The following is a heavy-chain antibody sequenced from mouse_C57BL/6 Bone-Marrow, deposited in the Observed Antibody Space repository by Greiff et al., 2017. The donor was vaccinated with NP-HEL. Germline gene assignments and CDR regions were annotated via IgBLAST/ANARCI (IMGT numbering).Heavy chain of an antibody. D-gene: IGHD1-1*01. CDR2: IRSKSSNYPT. J-gene: IGHJ4*01. CDR3: VRNYSGSSYAMDY. V-gene: IGHV10-3*01. CDR1: GFTFNPYA. Sequence: EVKLVESGGGLVQPKGSLKLSCAASGFTFNPYAMPWVRQAPGTGLEWVARIRSKSSNYPTYYPDSVKDRLPFSRYYPQSMLYLQMNNLKTEDTAVYYCVRNYSGSSYAMDYWGQGTSVTGSS.